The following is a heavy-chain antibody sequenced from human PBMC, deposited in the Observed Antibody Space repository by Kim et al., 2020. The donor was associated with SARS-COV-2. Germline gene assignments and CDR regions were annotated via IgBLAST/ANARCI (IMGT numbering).Heavy chain of an antibody. J-gene: IGHJ2*01. CDR1: GGSISSYY. Sequence: SETLSLTCTVSGGSISSYYWSWIRQPPGKGLEWIGYIYYSGSTNYNPSLKSRVTISVDTSKNQFSLKLSSVTAADTAVYYCARSVYGAIWEWYFDLWGRGTLVTVSS. CDR3: ARSVYGAIWEWYFDL. V-gene: IGHV4-59*12. D-gene: IGHD7-27*01. CDR2: IYYSGST.